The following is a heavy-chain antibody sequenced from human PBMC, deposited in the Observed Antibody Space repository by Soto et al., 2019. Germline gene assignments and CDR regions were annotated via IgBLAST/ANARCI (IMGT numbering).Heavy chain of an antibody. Sequence: QVQLVESGGGVVQPGRSLRLSCAASGFTFSRYGMHWVRQAPGKGLEWLAFTSYDGSNKFYADSVKGRFTISRDNSENTLYLQMNGLRVEDTAMYYCAKEHLFHPFDYWGQGTLVTVSS. D-gene: IGHD3-3*02. CDR1: GFTFSRYG. CDR3: AKEHLFHPFDY. V-gene: IGHV3-30*18. J-gene: IGHJ4*02. CDR2: TSYDGSNK.